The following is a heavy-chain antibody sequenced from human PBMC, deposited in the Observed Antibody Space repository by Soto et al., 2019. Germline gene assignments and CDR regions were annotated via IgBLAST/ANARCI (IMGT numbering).Heavy chain of an antibody. J-gene: IGHJ4*02. D-gene: IGHD3-3*01. Sequence: GGSLRLSCAASGFTFSSYAMHWVRQAPGKGLEWVAVISYDGSNKYYADSVKGRFTISRDNSKNTLYLQMNSLRAEDTAVYYCARDPGNYDFWSGYYPDYWGQGTLVTVSS. CDR2: ISYDGSNK. V-gene: IGHV3-30-3*01. CDR3: ARDPGNYDFWSGYYPDY. CDR1: GFTFSSYA.